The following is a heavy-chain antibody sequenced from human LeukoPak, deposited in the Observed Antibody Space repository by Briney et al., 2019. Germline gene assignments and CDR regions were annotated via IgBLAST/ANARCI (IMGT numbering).Heavy chain of an antibody. CDR1: GFTFSDYY. J-gene: IGHJ4*02. Sequence: GRSLRLSCAASGFTFSDYYMSWIRQAPGKGLEWVSYISSSGSTIYYADSVKGRFTISRDNAKNSLYLQMNTLRAEDTAVYYCARDRHKYNYDSGGYPPYWGQGTLVTVSS. CDR3: ARDRHKYNYDSGGYPPY. D-gene: IGHD3-22*01. V-gene: IGHV3-11*04. CDR2: ISSSGSTI.